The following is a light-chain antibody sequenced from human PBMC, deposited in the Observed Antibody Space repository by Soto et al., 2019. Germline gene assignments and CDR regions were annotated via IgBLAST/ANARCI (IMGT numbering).Light chain of an antibody. CDR1: QSVSSN. CDR2: GAS. J-gene: IGKJ5*01. V-gene: IGKV3-15*01. Sequence: TQSPATLSLSPGERATLSCRASQSVSSNLAWYQQKPGQAPRLLIYGASTRATGIPARFSGSGSGTEFTLTISSLQSEDFAVYYCQQYNNWPPPFGQGTRLEIK. CDR3: QQYNNWPPP.